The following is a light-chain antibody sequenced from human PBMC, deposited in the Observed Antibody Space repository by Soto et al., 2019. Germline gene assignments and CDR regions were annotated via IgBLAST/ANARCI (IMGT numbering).Light chain of an antibody. CDR3: QQSHDWLT. J-gene: IGKJ4*01. CDR2: DAS. V-gene: IGKV3-11*01. Sequence: EIVLTQSPATLALSPGERATLSCRASQSVSTYFAWYQQKAGQAPKLLIYDASNRATGIPARFSGSGSGTDFTLTISSLQPEDFAVYYCQQSHDWLTFGGGTKVEIK. CDR1: QSVSTY.